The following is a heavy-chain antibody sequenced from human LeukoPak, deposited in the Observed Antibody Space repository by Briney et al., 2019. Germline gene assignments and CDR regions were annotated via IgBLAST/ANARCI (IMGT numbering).Heavy chain of an antibody. J-gene: IGHJ4*02. CDR2: ITGGGGST. Sequence: PGGSLRLSCAASGFTFSSYAMTWVRQAPGKGLEWVSVITGGGGSTYYADSVKGRFTIPRDNSKNTLYLQTNSLRAEDTAVYYCAKMAEDYYYGSGRHFDYWGQGTLVTVSS. CDR1: GFTFSSYA. D-gene: IGHD3-10*01. V-gene: IGHV3-23*01. CDR3: AKMAEDYYYGSGRHFDY.